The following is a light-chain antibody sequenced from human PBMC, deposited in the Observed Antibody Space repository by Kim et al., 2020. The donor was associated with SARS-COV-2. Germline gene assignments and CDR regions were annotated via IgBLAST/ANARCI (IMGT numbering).Light chain of an antibody. Sequence: QSVTISCTGTSSDVGGYNYVSWYQQHPGKAPKLMIYDVSKRPSGVPDRFSGSKSGNTASLTISGLQAEDEADYYCCSYAGSYLRVFGTGTKVTVL. CDR3: CSYAGSYLRV. V-gene: IGLV2-11*01. J-gene: IGLJ1*01. CDR1: SSDVGGYNY. CDR2: DVS.